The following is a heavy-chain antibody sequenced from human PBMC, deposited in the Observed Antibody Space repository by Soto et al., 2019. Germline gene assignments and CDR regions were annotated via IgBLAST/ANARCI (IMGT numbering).Heavy chain of an antibody. J-gene: IGHJ6*02. Sequence: SVKVSCKASGGTFSSYAISWVRQAPGQGLEWMGGIIPIFGTANYAQKFQGRVTITADESTSTAYMELSSLRSEDTAVYHCASNYYDASPNGMDVWGQGTTVTVSS. CDR2: IIPIFGTA. D-gene: IGHD3-3*01. CDR3: ASNYYDASPNGMDV. V-gene: IGHV1-69*13. CDR1: GGTFSSYA.